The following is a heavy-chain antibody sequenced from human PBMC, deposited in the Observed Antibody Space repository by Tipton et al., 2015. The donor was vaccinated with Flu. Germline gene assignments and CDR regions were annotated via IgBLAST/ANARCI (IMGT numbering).Heavy chain of an antibody. CDR2: IYYSGST. Sequence: LRLSCAASGFTFSSYSMNWVRQAPGKGLEWIGSIYYSGSTYYNPSLKSRVTISVDTSKNQFSLKLSSVTAADTAVYYCARHKEGVTTCWFDPWGQGTLVTVSS. CDR1: GFTFSSYSMN. J-gene: IGHJ5*02. D-gene: IGHD4-11*01. V-gene: IGHV4-39*01. CDR3: ARHKEGVTTCWFDP.